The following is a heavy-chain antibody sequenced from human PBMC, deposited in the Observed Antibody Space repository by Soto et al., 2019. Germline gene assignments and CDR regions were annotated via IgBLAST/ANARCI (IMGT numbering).Heavy chain of an antibody. Sequence: LRLSCAASGFTFSSYSMNWVRQAPGKGLEWVSSISSSSSYIYYADSVKGRFTISRDNAKNSLYLQMNSLRAEDTAVYYCARDESQVVPAASYFDYWGQGTLVTVSS. CDR1: GFTFSSYS. D-gene: IGHD2-2*01. V-gene: IGHV3-21*01. J-gene: IGHJ4*02. CDR3: ARDESQVVPAASYFDY. CDR2: ISSSSSYI.